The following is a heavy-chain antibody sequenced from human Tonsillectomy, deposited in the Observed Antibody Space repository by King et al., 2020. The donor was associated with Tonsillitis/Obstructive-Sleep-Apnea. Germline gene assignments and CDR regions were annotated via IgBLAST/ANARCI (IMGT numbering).Heavy chain of an antibody. Sequence: QLVQSGAEVKKPGESLKSSCKGSGYSFTNYWIGWVRQMPGKGLEWMGIIYPGDSDTRYSPSFQGQVTISADKSISTAYLQWSSLKASDTAIYYCARRGREVVPTAIQYWYFDFWGRGTLVTVSS. V-gene: IGHV5-51*01. CDR2: IYPGDSDT. D-gene: IGHD2-2*02. J-gene: IGHJ2*01. CDR3: ARRGREVVPTAIQYWYFDF. CDR1: GYSFTNYW.